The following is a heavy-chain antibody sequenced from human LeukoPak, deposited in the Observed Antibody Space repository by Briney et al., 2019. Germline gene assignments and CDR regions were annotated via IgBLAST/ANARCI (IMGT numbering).Heavy chain of an antibody. CDR3: AKDSSSGSSAVKNFDY. J-gene: IGHJ4*02. CDR1: GFTFSSYG. D-gene: IGHD1-26*01. Sequence: HGGSLRLSCAASGFTFSSYGMHWVRQAPGKGLEWVAVISYDGSNKYYADSVKGRFKLSRDNSKNTLYLQMNSLRAEDTAVYYCAKDSSSGSSAVKNFDYWGQGPLVTVSS. CDR2: ISYDGSNK. V-gene: IGHV3-30*18.